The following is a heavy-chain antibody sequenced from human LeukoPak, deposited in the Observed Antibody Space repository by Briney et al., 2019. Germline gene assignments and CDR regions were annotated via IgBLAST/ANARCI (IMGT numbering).Heavy chain of an antibody. CDR1: GDTFNNYF. CDR3: ARGGYYGSGTYLFDP. V-gene: IGHV1-69*06. J-gene: IGHJ5*02. Sequence: SVKVSCKASGDTFNNYFLAWVRQAPGQGLEWMGGILPISGTADYAQKFQGRVSITADMSTSTGYMELSSLRSEDTAVYYCARGGYYGSGTYLFDPWGQGTLVTVSS. CDR2: ILPISGTA. D-gene: IGHD3-10*01.